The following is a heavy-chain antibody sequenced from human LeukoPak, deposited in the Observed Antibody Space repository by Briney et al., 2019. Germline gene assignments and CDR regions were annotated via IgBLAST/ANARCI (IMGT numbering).Heavy chain of an antibody. CDR1: GFAFSSYA. D-gene: IGHD3-22*01. J-gene: IGHJ6*02. Sequence: GGSLRLSCAASGFAFSSYAIHWARQAPGKGLEWVAVISYDGSNKYYAHSVKGRFTISRDDSKNTLYLQMSSLRAEDTAEYYCARDMGYYDSSGYYRTYYYYYGLDVWGQGTTVTVSS. V-gene: IGHV3-30-3*01. CDR3: ARDMGYYDSSGYYRTYYYYYGLDV. CDR2: ISYDGSNK.